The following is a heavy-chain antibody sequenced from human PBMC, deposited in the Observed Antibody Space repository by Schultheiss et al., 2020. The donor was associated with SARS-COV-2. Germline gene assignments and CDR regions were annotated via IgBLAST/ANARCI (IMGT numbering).Heavy chain of an antibody. CDR1: GGSFSGYY. CDR3: ARARAGIDTTSRGIDY. V-gene: IGHV4-34*01. Sequence: SETLSLTCAVYGGSFSGYYWSWIRQPPGKGLEWIGEINHSGSTNYNPSLKSRVTISLDTSKNQFPLKLSSVTAADTAVYYCARARAGIDTTSRGIDYWGQGTLVTVSS. D-gene: IGHD3-10*01. J-gene: IGHJ4*02. CDR2: INHSGST.